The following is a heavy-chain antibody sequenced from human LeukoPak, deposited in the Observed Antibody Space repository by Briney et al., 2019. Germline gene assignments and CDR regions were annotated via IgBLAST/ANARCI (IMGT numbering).Heavy chain of an antibody. Sequence: SETLSLTCAVYGGSFSGYYWSWIRQPPGKGLERIGEINHSGSTNYNPSLKSRVTISVDTSKNQFSLKLSSVTAADTAVYYCARGQTTVTLYYFDYWGQGTLVTVSS. V-gene: IGHV4-34*01. J-gene: IGHJ4*02. D-gene: IGHD4-17*01. CDR1: GGSFSGYY. CDR2: INHSGST. CDR3: ARGQTTVTLYYFDY.